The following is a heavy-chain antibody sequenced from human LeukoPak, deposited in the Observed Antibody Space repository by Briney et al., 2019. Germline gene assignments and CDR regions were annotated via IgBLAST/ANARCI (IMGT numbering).Heavy chain of an antibody. V-gene: IGHV4-31*03. J-gene: IGHJ4*02. CDR1: DGSISSGGYY. D-gene: IGHD3-10*01. CDR3: AREGITMVRGVIPLGALDY. CDR2: IYYSGST. Sequence: PSQTLSLTCTVSDGSISSGGYYWSWIRQHPGKGLEWIGYIYYSGSTYYNPSLKSRVTISVDTSKNQFSLKLSSVTAADTAVYYCAREGITMVRGVIPLGALDYWGQGTLVTVSS.